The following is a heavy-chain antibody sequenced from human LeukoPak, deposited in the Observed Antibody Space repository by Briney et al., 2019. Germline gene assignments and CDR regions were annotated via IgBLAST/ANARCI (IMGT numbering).Heavy chain of an antibody. V-gene: IGHV3-23*01. CDR2: IDIGGGST. CDR3: AKDYRGRLTD. Sequence: GGSLRLSCAASGFTVSSYAMSWVRQAPGMGLQLVSAIDIGGGSTYSADSVKGRFTISRDNSKKTLYLQMDSLRAEDTAIYFCAKDYRGRLTDWGQGTLVTVSS. D-gene: IGHD1-26*01. CDR1: GFTVSSYA. J-gene: IGHJ4*02.